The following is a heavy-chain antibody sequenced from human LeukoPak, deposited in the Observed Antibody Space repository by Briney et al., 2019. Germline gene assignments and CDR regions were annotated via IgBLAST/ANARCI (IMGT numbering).Heavy chain of an antibody. D-gene: IGHD6-13*01. CDR3: ARDRESIAAAGTYFDY. V-gene: IGHV3-21*01. CDR2: ISSSSSYI. CDR1: GFTFSSYS. J-gene: IGHJ4*02. Sequence: GALRVSCAASGFTFSSYSMNWVRQAPGKGLEWVSSISSSSSYIYYADSVKGRFTISRDNAKNSLYLQMNSLRAEDTAVYYCARDRESIAAAGTYFDYWGQGTLVTVSS.